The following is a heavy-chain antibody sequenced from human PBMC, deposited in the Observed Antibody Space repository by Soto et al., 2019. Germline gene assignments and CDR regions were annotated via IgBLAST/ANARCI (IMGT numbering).Heavy chain of an antibody. CDR3: GSGPPFY. J-gene: IGHJ4*02. CDR1: GGSISSGGYS. CDR2: IYHSGST. Sequence: QLQLQESGSGLVKPSQTLSLTCAVSGGSISSGGYSWSWIRQPPGKGLEWIGYIYHSGSTYYNPPXXXRXXISVDLSKTQFSLKLSSVTAADTAVYYCGSGPPFYWGPGTLVSVSA. V-gene: IGHV4-30-2*01.